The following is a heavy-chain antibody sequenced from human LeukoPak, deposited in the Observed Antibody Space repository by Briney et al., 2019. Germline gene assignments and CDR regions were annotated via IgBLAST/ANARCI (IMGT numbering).Heavy chain of an antibody. V-gene: IGHV3-30*18. D-gene: IGHD2-2*01. CDR2: IWYGGSNK. CDR3: AKDLGYCSSTSCYEPDAFDI. CDR1: GFTFSSYG. Sequence: GRSLRLSCAASGFTFSSYGMHWVRQAPGKGLEWVAVIWYGGSNKYYADSVKGRFTISRDNSKNTLYLQMNSLRAEDTAVYYCAKDLGYCSSTSCYEPDAFDIWGQGTMVTVSS. J-gene: IGHJ3*02.